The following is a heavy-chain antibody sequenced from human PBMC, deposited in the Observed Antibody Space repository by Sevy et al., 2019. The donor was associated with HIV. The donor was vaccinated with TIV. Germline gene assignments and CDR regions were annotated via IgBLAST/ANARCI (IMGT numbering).Heavy chain of an antibody. CDR3: ARPTDQPPHHWFAP. D-gene: IGHD2-2*01. V-gene: IGHV1-2*02. CDR1: GYTFTGFF. J-gene: IGHJ5*02. CDR2: FDPNDGGT. Sequence: ASVKVSCKASGYTFTGFFIHWLRQAPGQGLDWMGWFDPNDGGTNYAQKFHGRVTMTTDTSISTAYMELSSLKSDDTAMYFCARPTDQPPHHWFAPWGQGTLVTVSS.